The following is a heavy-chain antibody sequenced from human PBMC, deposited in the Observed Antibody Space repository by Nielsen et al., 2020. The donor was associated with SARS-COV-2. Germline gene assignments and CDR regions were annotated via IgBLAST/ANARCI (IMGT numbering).Heavy chain of an antibody. CDR1: GFTFDDYA. CDR2: ISWNSGSI. D-gene: IGHD5-18*01. V-gene: IGHV3-9*01. CDR3: AKDIRPADTAMATWYYGMDV. Sequence: SLKISCAASGFTFDDYAMHWVRQAPGKGLEWVSGISWNSGSIGYADPVKGRFTISRDNAKNSLYLQMNSLRAEDTALYYCAKDIRPADTAMATWYYGMDVWGQGTTVTVSS. J-gene: IGHJ6*02.